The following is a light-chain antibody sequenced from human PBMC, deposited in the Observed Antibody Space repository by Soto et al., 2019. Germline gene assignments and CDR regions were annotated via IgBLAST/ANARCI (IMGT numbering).Light chain of an antibody. Sequence: AIRMTQSPSSFSASTGDRVTITCRASQDITSYLAWYQQKPGKAPKLLIYAASTLQSGVPSRFSGSGSGTDFTLTIRCLQSEDFATYYCQQYYDYHPTFGGGTEVEIK. CDR1: QDITSY. CDR2: AAS. CDR3: QQYYDYHPT. V-gene: IGKV1-8*01. J-gene: IGKJ4*01.